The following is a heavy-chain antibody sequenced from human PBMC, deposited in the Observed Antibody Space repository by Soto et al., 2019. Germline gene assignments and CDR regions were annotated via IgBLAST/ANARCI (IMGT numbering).Heavy chain of an antibody. CDR1: GGSSSGYY. V-gene: IGHV4-59*01. D-gene: IGHD6-19*01. CDR2: IYCTGST. Sequence: SETLSVTCTVAGGSSSGYYGSWIRQPPGKGLEWIGYIYCTGSTSYNPSLKGRVTMSIDTSKDQFSLKLNSVTAADTAVYYCTRGSAWYREMFWGQGTLVTVSS. J-gene: IGHJ4*02. CDR3: TRGSAWYREMF.